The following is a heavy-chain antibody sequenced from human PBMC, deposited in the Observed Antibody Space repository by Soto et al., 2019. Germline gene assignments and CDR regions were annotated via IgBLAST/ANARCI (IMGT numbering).Heavy chain of an antibody. CDR1: GYTFTRYG. CDR2: ISGYDGNT. V-gene: IGHV1-18*01. CDR3: ATAGWGIDIQYFDY. D-gene: IGHD3-16*01. J-gene: IGHJ4*02. Sequence: ASVKVSCKASGYTFTRYGISWGRQAPGQGLEWMGWISGYDGNTYYAQNLQGRVTMTTDTSTNTAYMELRSLRSDDTAVYYCATAGWGIDIQYFDYWLQVTPVTVS.